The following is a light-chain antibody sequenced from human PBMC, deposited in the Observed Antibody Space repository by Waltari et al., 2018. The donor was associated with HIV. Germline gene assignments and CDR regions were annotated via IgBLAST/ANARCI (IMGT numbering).Light chain of an antibody. CDR3: SSYTSSSTLV. CDR1: SRDVGGYNH. J-gene: IGLJ2*01. CDR2: EDS. Sequence: QSALTQPASVSGSPGQSITISCPGTSRDVGGYNHVSWYQQHPVKAPKRIIDEDSNRPSGVSNRFSGSKSDNTASLTISGLQAEDEADYYCSSYTSSSTLVFGGGTKLTVL. V-gene: IGLV2-14*01.